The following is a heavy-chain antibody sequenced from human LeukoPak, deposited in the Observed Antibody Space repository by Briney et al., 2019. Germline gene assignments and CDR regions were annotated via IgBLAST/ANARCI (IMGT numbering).Heavy chain of an antibody. V-gene: IGHV3-74*01. CDR3: AKEFDSSGFFDC. J-gene: IGHJ4*02. CDR1: GFTFIIYW. Sequence: GGSLRLSCAASGFTFIIYWVHWVRQAPGKGLVWVSSINSDGSSTSYADSVKGRFTISRDNAKNTLYLQMNSLRAEDTAVYYCAKEFDSSGFFDCWGQGTLVTVSS. D-gene: IGHD3-22*01. CDR2: INSDGSST.